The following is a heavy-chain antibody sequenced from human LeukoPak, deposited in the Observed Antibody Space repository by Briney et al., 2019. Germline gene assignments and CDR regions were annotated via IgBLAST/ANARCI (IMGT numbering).Heavy chain of an antibody. CDR3: ARSTPGNGGYHYYMDV. CDR2: INPNSDDT. J-gene: IGHJ6*03. CDR1: GYTFTGYY. V-gene: IGHV1-2*02. Sequence: ASVKVSCKASGYTFTGYYMHWVRQAPGQGLEWMGWINPNSDDTNYAQKFQGRVTMTRDTSISTAYMELSRLISDDTAVYYCARSTPGNGGYHYYMDVWGKGTTVTVSS. D-gene: IGHD3-16*02.